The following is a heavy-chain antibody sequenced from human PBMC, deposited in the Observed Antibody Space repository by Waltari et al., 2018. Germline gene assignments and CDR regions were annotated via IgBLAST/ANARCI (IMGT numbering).Heavy chain of an antibody. Sequence: QVQLQESGPGLVKPSQTLSLTCTVSGGSIRSGSYYWSWIRQPAGKGLEGSGYIYTSGSTSDIPSLKSRVTISVDTSKNQFSLKLSAVTAADTAVYYCARDALGAIFDYWGQGTLVTVSS. D-gene: IGHD1-26*01. CDR1: GGSIRSGSYY. CDR2: IYTSGST. J-gene: IGHJ4*02. V-gene: IGHV4-61*09. CDR3: ARDALGAIFDY.